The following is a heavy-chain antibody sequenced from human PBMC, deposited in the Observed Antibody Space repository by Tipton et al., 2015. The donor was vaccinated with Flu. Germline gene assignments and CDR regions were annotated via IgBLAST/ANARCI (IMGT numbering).Heavy chain of an antibody. J-gene: IGHJ4*02. Sequence: LRLSCSVSNYSLSSGYYWGWIRQPPGKGLEWIGSIHYRGSTFYNPSLESRVTISVDTSRNHFSLKVNSVTAADTGIYYCARSYIGFPHIYWGQGRLVTVSS. V-gene: IGHV4-38-2*02. CDR1: NYSLSSGYY. D-gene: IGHD3-10*01. CDR3: ARSYIGFPHIY. CDR2: IHYRGST.